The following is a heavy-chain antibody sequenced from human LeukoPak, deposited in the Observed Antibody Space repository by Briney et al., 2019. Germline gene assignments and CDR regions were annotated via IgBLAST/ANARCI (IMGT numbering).Heavy chain of an antibody. D-gene: IGHD3-22*01. CDR3: ARVGDYYDSSGYSSDAFDI. CDR1: GYTFTGYY. V-gene: IGHV1-2*02. CDR2: NNPNSGGT. Sequence: ASVKVSCKASGYTFTGYYMHWVRQAPGQGLEWMGWNNPNSGGTNYAQKFQGRVTMTRDTSISTAYMELSRLRSDDTAVYYCARVGDYYDSSGYSSDAFDIWGQGTMVTVSS. J-gene: IGHJ3*02.